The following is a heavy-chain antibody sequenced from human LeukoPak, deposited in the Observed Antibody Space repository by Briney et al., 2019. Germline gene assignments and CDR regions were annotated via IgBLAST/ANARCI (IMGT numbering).Heavy chain of an antibody. CDR3: ARVRDCSSTSCLHFDY. CDR2: INHSGGT. CDR1: GGSFSGYY. J-gene: IGHJ4*02. V-gene: IGHV4-34*01. Sequence: PSETLSLTCAVYGGSFSGYYWSWIRQPPGKGLEWIGEINHSGGTNYNPSLKSRVTISVDTSKNQFSLKLSSVTAADTAVYYCARVRDCSSTSCLHFDYWGQGTLVTVSS. D-gene: IGHD2-2*01.